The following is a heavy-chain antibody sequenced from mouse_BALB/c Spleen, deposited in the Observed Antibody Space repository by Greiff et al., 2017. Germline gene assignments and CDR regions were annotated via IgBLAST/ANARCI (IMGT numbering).Heavy chain of an antibody. V-gene: IGHV4-1*02. Sequence: EVKVIESGGGLVQPGGSLKLSCAASGFDFSRYWMSWVRQAPGKGLEWIGEINPDSSTINYTPSLKDKFIISRDNAKNTLYLQMSKVRSEDTALYYCARYGNSPWFAYWGQGTLVTVSA. CDR3: ARYGNSPWFAY. CDR1: GFDFSRYW. CDR2: INPDSSTI. J-gene: IGHJ3*01. D-gene: IGHD2-1*01.